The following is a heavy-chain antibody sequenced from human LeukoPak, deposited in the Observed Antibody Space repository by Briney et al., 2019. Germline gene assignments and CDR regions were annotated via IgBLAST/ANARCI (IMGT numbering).Heavy chain of an antibody. D-gene: IGHD3-22*01. V-gene: IGHV5-51*01. J-gene: IGHJ3*02. Sequence: GESLKISCKGSGYSFTRKWIGWVRQMPGKGLEWMAFIFPGDSDTRYSPSFQGQVTISADKSINTAYLQWSSLKASDTAMYYCARLGYYDSSGYYPRGAFDIWGQGTMVTVSS. CDR1: GYSFTRKW. CDR3: ARLGYYDSSGYYPRGAFDI. CDR2: IFPGDSDT.